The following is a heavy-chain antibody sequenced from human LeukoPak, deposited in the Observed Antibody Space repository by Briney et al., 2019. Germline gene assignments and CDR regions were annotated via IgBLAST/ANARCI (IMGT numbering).Heavy chain of an antibody. CDR3: ARGEGGYDPFDY. CDR1: GFTFSSYE. J-gene: IGHJ4*02. Sequence: GGSLRLXCAASGFTFSSYEMNWGRQAPGKGLEWVSYISSSGSTIYYADSVKGRFTISRDNAKNSLYLQMNSLRAEDTAVYYCARGEGGYDPFDYWGQGTLVTVSS. V-gene: IGHV3-48*03. CDR2: ISSSGSTI. D-gene: IGHD5-12*01.